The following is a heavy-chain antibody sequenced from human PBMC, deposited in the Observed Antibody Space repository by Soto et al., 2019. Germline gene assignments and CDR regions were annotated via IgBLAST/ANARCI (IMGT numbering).Heavy chain of an antibody. CDR1: GFTFSSYG. Sequence: GGSLRLSCAASGFTFSSYGMHWVRQAPGKGLEWVAVISYDGSNKYYADSVKGRFTISRDNSKNTLYLQMNSLRAEDTAVYYCAKAYSNYGSYSDYWGQGTLVTVSS. D-gene: IGHD4-4*01. CDR2: ISYDGSNK. J-gene: IGHJ4*02. V-gene: IGHV3-30*18. CDR3: AKAYSNYGSYSDY.